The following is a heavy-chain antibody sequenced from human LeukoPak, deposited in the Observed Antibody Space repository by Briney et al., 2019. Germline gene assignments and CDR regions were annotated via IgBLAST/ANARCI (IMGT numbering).Heavy chain of an antibody. CDR1: GGSISSYY. J-gene: IGHJ4*02. CDR2: IYYSGST. V-gene: IGHV4-59*01. D-gene: IGHD6-13*01. CDR3: ARAGGWRTAALDLDY. Sequence: SETLSLTCTVSGGSISSYYWSWIRQPPGKGLEWIGYIYYSGSTNYNPSLKSRVTISVDTSKNQFSLKLSSVTAADTAVYYCARAGGWRTAALDLDYWGQGTLVTVSS.